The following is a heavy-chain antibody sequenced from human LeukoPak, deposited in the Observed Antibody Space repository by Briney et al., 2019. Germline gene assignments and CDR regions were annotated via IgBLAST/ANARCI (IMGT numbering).Heavy chain of an antibody. CDR2: INSDGGTS. CDR3: TRVDIRGYRSFYHYYGMDV. J-gene: IGHJ6*02. CDR1: GFTFSDYW. V-gene: IGHV3-74*01. D-gene: IGHD3-22*01. Sequence: GGSLRPSCVASGFTFSDYWMHWVRQVPGKGLVWVSRINSDGGTSNYADSVKGRFTISRDDAKHTVYLQMNSLRGEDAAVYYCTRVDIRGYRSFYHYYGMDVWGQGTTVTVSS.